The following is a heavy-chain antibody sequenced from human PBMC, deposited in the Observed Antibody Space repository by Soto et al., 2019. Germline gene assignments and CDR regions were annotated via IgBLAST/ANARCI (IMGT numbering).Heavy chain of an antibody. V-gene: IGHV3-23*01. CDR1: GFTFSSYA. J-gene: IGHJ6*02. Sequence: EVQLLESGGGLVQPGGSLRLSCAASGFTFSSYAMSWVRQAPGKGLEWVSAISGSGGSTYYADSVKGRFTISRDNSKNTLHLQMNRLRAEDTAVYYCAKYEGITIFGVVINYYYYGMDVWGQGTTVTVSS. CDR3: AKYEGITIFGVVINYYYYGMDV. D-gene: IGHD3-3*01. CDR2: ISGSGGST.